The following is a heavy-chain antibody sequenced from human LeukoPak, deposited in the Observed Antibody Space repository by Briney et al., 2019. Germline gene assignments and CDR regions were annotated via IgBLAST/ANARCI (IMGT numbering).Heavy chain of an antibody. CDR1: GFTLSHYW. D-gene: IGHD1-7*01. Sequence: GGSLRLSCTTSGFTLSHYWMNWVRQAPGKGLEWVANIWEDGSQKYYVDSVKGRFTISRDSAKNSLYLQMNSLRAEDTAVYYRARGTSTSKIDYWGQGTLVTVSS. J-gene: IGHJ4*02. CDR3: ARGTSTSKIDY. V-gene: IGHV3-7*01. CDR2: IWEDGSQK.